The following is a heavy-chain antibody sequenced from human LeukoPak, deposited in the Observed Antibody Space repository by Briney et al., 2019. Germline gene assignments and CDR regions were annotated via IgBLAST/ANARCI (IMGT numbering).Heavy chain of an antibody. D-gene: IGHD4-17*01. CDR2: IRDSGST. Sequence: PGGSLRFSCAASGFTFSAYPMNWVRQAPGKGLEWISHIRDSGSTDCADSVKGRFTISRDNAKSSLYLQLNSLRAEDTAVYFCARDHDYAFDNWGQGTLVAVPS. J-gene: IGHJ4*02. CDR3: ARDHDYAFDN. V-gene: IGHV3-48*01. CDR1: GFTFSAYP.